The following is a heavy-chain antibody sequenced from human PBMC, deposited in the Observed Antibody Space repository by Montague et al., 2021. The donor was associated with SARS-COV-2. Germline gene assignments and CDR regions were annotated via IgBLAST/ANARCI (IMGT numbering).Heavy chain of an antibody. J-gene: IGHJ6*03. CDR3: ARLRDGVVPSPILGIGPYFTYYYMDV. CDR2: INHGGST. Sequence: SETLSLTRAVHGGSFSGYYWNWIRQRPGKGLEWIGEINHGGSTNYNPPRKNRLTISADTSKNKFSLKLTSVAATDTAVYYCARLRDGVVPSPILGIGPYFTYYYMDVWGKGTTVTV. D-gene: IGHD2-15*01. CDR1: GGSFSGYY. V-gene: IGHV4-34*01.